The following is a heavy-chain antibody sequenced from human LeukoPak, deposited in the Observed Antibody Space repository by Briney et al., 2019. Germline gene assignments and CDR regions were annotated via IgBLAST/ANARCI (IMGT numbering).Heavy chain of an antibody. V-gene: IGHV3-7*01. CDR3: ASGYYYDSSGPPDYFDC. Sequence: GGSLRLSCAASGFTFSSYWMSWVRQAPGKGPEGVANIKQEGSEKNYVDSVKGRFTISRDNAKNSLYLQLNGLRAEDTAVYYCASGYYYDSSGPPDYFDCWGQGTLVTVSS. CDR2: IKQEGSEK. CDR1: GFTFSSYW. D-gene: IGHD3-22*01. J-gene: IGHJ4*02.